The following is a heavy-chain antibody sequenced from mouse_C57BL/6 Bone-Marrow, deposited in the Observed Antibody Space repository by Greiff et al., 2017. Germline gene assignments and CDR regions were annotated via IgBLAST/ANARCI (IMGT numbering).Heavy chain of an antibody. D-gene: IGHD1-1*01. Sequence: EVKLVESGGGLVQPGGSLSLSCAASGFTFTDYYMSWVRQPPGKALEWLGFIRNKANGYTTEYSASVKGRFTISRDNSQSILYLQMNALRAEDSATYYCVSDGPPHYGRSFNWYFDVWGTGTTVTVSS. J-gene: IGHJ1*03. CDR3: VSDGPPHYGRSFNWYFDV. V-gene: IGHV7-3*01. CDR2: IRNKANGYTT. CDR1: GFTFTDYY.